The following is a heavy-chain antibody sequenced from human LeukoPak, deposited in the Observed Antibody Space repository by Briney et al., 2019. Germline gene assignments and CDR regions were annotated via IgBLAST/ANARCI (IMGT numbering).Heavy chain of an antibody. J-gene: IGHJ4*02. CDR3: AGGIEDRITIFGY. Sequence: GGSLRLSCVASGFTFSSYWMSWVRQAPGKGLEWVANIKQDGSEKYYVDSVKGRFTISRDNAKNSLYQQMNSLRAEDTAVYYCAGGIEDRITIFGYWGQGTLVTVSS. CDR2: IKQDGSEK. CDR1: GFTFSSYW. D-gene: IGHD3-3*01. V-gene: IGHV3-7*03.